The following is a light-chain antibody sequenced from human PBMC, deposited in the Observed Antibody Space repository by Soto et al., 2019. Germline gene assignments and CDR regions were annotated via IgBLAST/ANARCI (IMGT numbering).Light chain of an antibody. V-gene: IGKV3-15*01. CDR1: QNLDNY. Sequence: EILMTQSPGTLSVSLGERVTLSCRASQNLDNYLAWYQQKPGQSPRLLMYGVSTRATDVPARFSGSGSGTEFTLTISSLQSEDSAVYYCQQRSNWPPITFGQGTRLE. J-gene: IGKJ5*01. CDR2: GVS. CDR3: QQRSNWPPIT.